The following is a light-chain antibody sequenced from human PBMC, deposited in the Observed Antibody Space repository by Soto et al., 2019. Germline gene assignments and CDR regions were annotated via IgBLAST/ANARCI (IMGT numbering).Light chain of an antibody. CDR1: SSNIGSNT. CDR3: AAWDDSPSYV. CDR2: SNN. J-gene: IGLJ1*01. V-gene: IGLV1-44*01. Sequence: QSVLTQPPSASGTPGQRVTISCSGSSSNIGSNTVNWYQQLPGTAPKLLIYSNNQRPSGVPDRFSGSKSVTSASLAISGLQSEDEADYYCAAWDDSPSYVFGTGTKVTVL.